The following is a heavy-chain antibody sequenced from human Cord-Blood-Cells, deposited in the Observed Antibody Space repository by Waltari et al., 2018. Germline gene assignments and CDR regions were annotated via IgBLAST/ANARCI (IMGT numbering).Heavy chain of an antibody. J-gene: IGHJ5*02. Sequence: QLQLQESGPGLVKPSETPSLTCTVSGGSISRSSYYWGWIRQPPGKGLGWIGSIYYSGSTSYNPSLKSRVTISVDTSKNQFSLKLSSVTAADTAVYYCARHSYYDSSGYFNWFDPWGQGTLVTVSS. CDR2: IYYSGST. D-gene: IGHD3-22*01. CDR1: GGSISRSSYY. V-gene: IGHV4-39*01. CDR3: ARHSYYDSSGYFNWFDP.